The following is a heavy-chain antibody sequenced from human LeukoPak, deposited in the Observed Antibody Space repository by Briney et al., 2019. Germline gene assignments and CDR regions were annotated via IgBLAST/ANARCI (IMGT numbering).Heavy chain of an antibody. D-gene: IGHD3-22*01. J-gene: IGHJ4*02. V-gene: IGHV1-2*02. Sequence: ASVKVSCKASGYTFTGYYMHWVRQAPGQGLEWMGWINPNSGGTNYAQKFQGRVTMTRDTCISTAYMELSRLRSDDTAVYYCARGHYYDSSGYSSWGQGTLVTVSS. CDR2: INPNSGGT. CDR1: GYTFTGYY. CDR3: ARGHYYDSSGYSS.